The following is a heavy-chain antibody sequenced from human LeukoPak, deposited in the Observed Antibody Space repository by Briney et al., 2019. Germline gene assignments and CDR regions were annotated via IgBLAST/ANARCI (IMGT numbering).Heavy chain of an antibody. D-gene: IGHD3-22*01. V-gene: IGHV3-20*04. CDR3: ARGLYYDSSGYYFPFGY. Sequence: PGGSLRLSCVAPGFTFDDHAMSWVRQAPGKGLEWVSGINWNGGSTGYADSVKGRFTISRDNAKNSLYLQMNSLRAEDAALYYCARGLYYDSSGYYFPFGYWGQGTLVTVSS. CDR2: INWNGGST. CDR1: GFTFDDHA. J-gene: IGHJ4*02.